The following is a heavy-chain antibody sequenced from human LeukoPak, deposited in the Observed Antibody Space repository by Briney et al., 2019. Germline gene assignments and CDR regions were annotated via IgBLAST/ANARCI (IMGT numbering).Heavy chain of an antibody. J-gene: IGHJ4*02. CDR3: ARLTHYYDSSGYYYEGPVFDY. V-gene: IGHV4-61*02. Sequence: SETLSLTCTVSGGSISSGSYYWSWIGQPAGKGLEWIGRIYTSGSTNYNPSLKSRVTISVDTSKNQFSLKLSSVTAADTAVYYCARLTHYYDSSGYYYEGPVFDYWGQGTLVTVSS. CDR1: GGSISSGSYY. D-gene: IGHD3-22*01. CDR2: IYTSGST.